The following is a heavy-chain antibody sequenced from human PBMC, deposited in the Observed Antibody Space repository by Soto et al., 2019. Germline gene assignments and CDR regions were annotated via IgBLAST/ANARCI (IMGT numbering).Heavy chain of an antibody. Sequence: GGSLRLSCAASGFTFSSYAMSWVRQAPGKGLEWVSAISGSGGSTYYADSVKGRFTISRDTSKNTLYLQMNSLRAEDTAVYYCAKRIRDYYGSGSYYIKNYYYYGMDVWGQGTTVTVSS. CDR2: ISGSGGST. CDR3: AKRIRDYYGSGSYYIKNYYYYGMDV. V-gene: IGHV3-23*01. J-gene: IGHJ6*02. CDR1: GFTFSSYA. D-gene: IGHD3-10*01.